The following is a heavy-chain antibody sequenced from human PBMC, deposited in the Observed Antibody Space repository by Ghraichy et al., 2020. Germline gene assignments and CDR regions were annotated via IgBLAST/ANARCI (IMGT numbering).Heavy chain of an antibody. J-gene: IGHJ3*02. CDR2: ISSNGGST. V-gene: IGHV3-64*01. CDR1: GFTFSSYA. CDR3: ARGRGVAGGPII. Sequence: GGSLRLSCAASGFTFSSYAMHWVRQAPGKGLEYVSAISSNGGSTYYANSVKGRFTISRDNSKNTLYLQMGSLRAEDMAVYYCARGRGVAGGPIIWGQGTMVTVSS. D-gene: IGHD6-19*01.